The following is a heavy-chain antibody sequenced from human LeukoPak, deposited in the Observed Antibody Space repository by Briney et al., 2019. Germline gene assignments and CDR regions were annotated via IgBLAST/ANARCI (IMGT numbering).Heavy chain of an antibody. D-gene: IGHD1-1*01. CDR3: ARDGWNDARWFDP. Sequence: ASVKVSCKAYGYTFTSYAMHWVRQAPGQRLECMGWINTGNGNTKYSQKFQGRVTITRDTSASTAYMDLSSLRSGDTAVYYCARDGWNDARWFDPWGQGTLVTVSS. CDR2: INTGNGNT. V-gene: IGHV1-3*04. CDR1: GYTFTSYA. J-gene: IGHJ5*02.